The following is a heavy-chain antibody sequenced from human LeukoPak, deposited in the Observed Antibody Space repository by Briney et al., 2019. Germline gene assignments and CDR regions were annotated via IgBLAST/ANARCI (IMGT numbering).Heavy chain of an antibody. CDR2: IYPGDSDS. Sequence: GESLKISCQGSGYNFINYWIGWVRQMPGKGLEWMGIIYPGDSDSRYSPSFQGQVTTSADKSISTAYLQWDSLKASDSATCYCARLGSPPDDAFDIWGQGTIVTVSS. V-gene: IGHV5-51*01. J-gene: IGHJ3*02. D-gene: IGHD2-15*01. CDR1: GYNFINYW. CDR3: ARLGSPPDDAFDI.